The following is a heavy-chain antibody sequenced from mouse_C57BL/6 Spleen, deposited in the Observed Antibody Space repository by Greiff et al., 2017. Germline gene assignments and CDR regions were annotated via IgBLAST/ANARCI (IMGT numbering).Heavy chain of an antibody. V-gene: IGHV1-50*01. CDR1: GYTFTSYW. CDR3: ARIAGSSYGY. Sequence: VQLQQPGAELVKPGASVKLSCKASGYTFTSYWMQWVKQRPGQGLEWIGEIDPSDSYTNYNQKFKGKATLTVDTSSSTAYMQLSSLTSEDSAVYYCARIAGSSYGYWGQGTTLTVSS. D-gene: IGHD1-1*01. J-gene: IGHJ2*01. CDR2: IDPSDSYT.